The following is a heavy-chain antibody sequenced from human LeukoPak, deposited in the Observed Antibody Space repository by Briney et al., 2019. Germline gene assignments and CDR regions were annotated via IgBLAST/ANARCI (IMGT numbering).Heavy chain of an antibody. CDR1: GLTFSSYS. Sequence: GGSLRLSCAASGLTFSSYSMNWVRQAPGKGLEWVSSISSSSSYVYYADSVKGRFTISRDNAKNSLYLQMSSLRAEDTAVYYCASDSHSSSWYAYWGRGTLVTVSS. CDR3: ASDSHSSSWYAY. D-gene: IGHD6-13*01. CDR2: ISSSSSYV. V-gene: IGHV3-21*01. J-gene: IGHJ4*02.